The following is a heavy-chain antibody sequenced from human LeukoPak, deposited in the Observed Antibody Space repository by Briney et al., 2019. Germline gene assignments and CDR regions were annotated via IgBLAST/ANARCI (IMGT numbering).Heavy chain of an antibody. J-gene: IGHJ6*03. V-gene: IGHV4-4*07. CDR3: ARDSVGYCSSTSCYWARGYYYYMDV. CDR1: GGSISSYY. CDR2: IYTSGST. D-gene: IGHD2-2*01. Sequence: PSETLSLTCTVSGGSISSYYWSWIRQPAGKGLEWIGRIYTSGSTNYNPSLKSRVTMSVDTSKNQFSLKLSSVTAADTAVYYCARDSVGYCSSTSCYWARGYYYYMDVWGKGTTVTVSS.